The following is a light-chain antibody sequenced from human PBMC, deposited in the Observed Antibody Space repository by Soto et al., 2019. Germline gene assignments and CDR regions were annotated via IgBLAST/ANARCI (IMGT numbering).Light chain of an antibody. CDR1: SGHSSYI. Sequence: QLVLTQSSSASASLGSSVKLTCTLSSGHSSYIIAWHQQQPGKAPRYLMKLEGSGNYNKGSGVPDRFSGSSSGADRYLTISNLQFEDEADYYCETSDSNTQVFGGGTKLTVL. J-gene: IGLJ2*01. CDR3: ETSDSNTQV. V-gene: IGLV4-60*02. CDR2: LEGSGNY.